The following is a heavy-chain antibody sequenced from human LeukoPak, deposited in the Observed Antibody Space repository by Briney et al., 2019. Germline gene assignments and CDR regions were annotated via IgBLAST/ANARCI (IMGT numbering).Heavy chain of an antibody. J-gene: IGHJ4*02. D-gene: IGHD1-1*01. CDR3: ARDQRLEEIDY. Sequence: ASVKVSCKASGYTFTSHGISWVRQAPGQGLEWMGWISAYNGNTNYAQKFQGRVTMTTDTSTSTAYMELRSLRSDDTAVYYCARDQRLEEIDYWGQGTLVTVSS. CDR1: GYTFTSHG. CDR2: ISAYNGNT. V-gene: IGHV1-18*01.